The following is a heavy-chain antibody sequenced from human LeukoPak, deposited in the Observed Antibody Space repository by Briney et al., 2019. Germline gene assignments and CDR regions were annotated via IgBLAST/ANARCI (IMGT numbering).Heavy chain of an antibody. D-gene: IGHD1-26*01. CDR1: GYTFTGYY. Sequence: GPSVKVSCKASGYTFTGYYVHWVRQAPGQGLEWMGWINPNSGGTDFAQKFQGRVTMTRDTSISTAYMELSRLRSDDTAVYYCARTPQWELLNWFDPWGQGTLVIVSS. CDR3: ARTPQWELLNWFDP. V-gene: IGHV1-2*02. J-gene: IGHJ5*02. CDR2: INPNSGGT.